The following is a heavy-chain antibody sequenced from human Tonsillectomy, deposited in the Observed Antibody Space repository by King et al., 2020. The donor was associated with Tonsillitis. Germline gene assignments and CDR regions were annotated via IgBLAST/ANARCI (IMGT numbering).Heavy chain of an antibody. CDR3: ASPLLLHDRGDYYFES. Sequence: QLQESGPGLVRPSETLSLTCTVSGGSISNSAYYWAWIRQPPGKNLEWIGSLYFSGSTYYSPSLQSRVTISLNTPMNQFSLTLTSVTAADTAVYYCASPLLLHDRGDYYFESWGRGTLVTVSS. D-gene: IGHD4-17*01. V-gene: IGHV4-39*01. J-gene: IGHJ4*02. CDR2: LYFSGST. CDR1: GGSISNSAYY.